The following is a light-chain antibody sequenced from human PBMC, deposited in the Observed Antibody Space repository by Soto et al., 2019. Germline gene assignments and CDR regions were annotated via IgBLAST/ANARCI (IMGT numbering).Light chain of an antibody. Sequence: QCSLTQPASVSGSPGQSITISCTGTISDVGGYNFVSWYQQHPGKAPKLIIYEVTHRPSGVSNRFSGSKYGNTASLTISGLQAEDEADYYCRSYTASNILAAFGTGTKVTVL. J-gene: IGLJ1*01. CDR3: RSYTASNILAA. V-gene: IGLV2-14*01. CDR1: ISDVGGYNF. CDR2: EVT.